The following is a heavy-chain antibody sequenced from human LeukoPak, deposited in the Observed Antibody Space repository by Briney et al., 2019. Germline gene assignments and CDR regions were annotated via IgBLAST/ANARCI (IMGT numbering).Heavy chain of an antibody. CDR2: IYWDNDK. D-gene: IGHD4-17*01. Sequence: SGPTLVKPTQTLTLTSTFSGFSLSTSGVGVGWIRQPPGKALEWLALIYWDNDKRYSPSLRSRLTITKDTSKNQVVLTMTNMDPVDTATYYCAHANDYGDYVLSSYYMDVWGKGTTVTVSS. V-gene: IGHV2-5*02. J-gene: IGHJ6*03. CDR1: GFSLSTSGVG. CDR3: AHANDYGDYVLSSYYMDV.